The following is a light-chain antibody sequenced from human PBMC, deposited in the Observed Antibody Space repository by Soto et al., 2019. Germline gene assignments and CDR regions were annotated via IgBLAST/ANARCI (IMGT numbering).Light chain of an antibody. Sequence: DIQMTQSPSSLSASVGDRVTITCRASQGIRNDLNWYQQKPGRAPKRLTYSASSLQSGVPSRFSGSGYGTEFTLTISSLQPEDFATYYCLQHNTYPWTFGQGTKVDIK. CDR3: LQHNTYPWT. J-gene: IGKJ1*01. V-gene: IGKV1-17*01. CDR1: QGIRND. CDR2: SAS.